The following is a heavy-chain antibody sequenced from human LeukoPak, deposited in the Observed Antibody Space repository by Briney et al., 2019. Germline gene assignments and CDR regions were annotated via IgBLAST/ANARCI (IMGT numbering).Heavy chain of an antibody. Sequence: GGSLRLSCAASGFTFSSYGMHWVRQAPGKGLEWVAFIRYDGSNKYYADSVKGRFTISRDNSKNTLYLQMNSLRAEDTAVYYCAKGTRITIFGVVIGLDYWGQGTLVTVSS. CDR1: GFTFSSYG. CDR3: AKGTRITIFGVVIGLDY. CDR2: IRYDGSNK. J-gene: IGHJ4*02. V-gene: IGHV3-30*02. D-gene: IGHD3-3*01.